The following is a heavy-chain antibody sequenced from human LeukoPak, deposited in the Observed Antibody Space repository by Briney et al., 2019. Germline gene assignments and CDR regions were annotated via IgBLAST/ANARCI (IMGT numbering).Heavy chain of an antibody. CDR1: GGSISSYY. V-gene: IGHV4-59*01. D-gene: IGHD6-13*01. CDR3: ARDIYSSSWYGSNRGFDY. J-gene: IGHJ4*02. Sequence: SETLSLTCTVSGGSISSYYWSWIRQPPGKGLEWIGYIYYSGSTNYNPSLKSRVTISVDVSKNQFSLKLSSVTAADTAVYYCARDIYSSSWYGSNRGFDYWGQGTLVTVSS. CDR2: IYYSGST.